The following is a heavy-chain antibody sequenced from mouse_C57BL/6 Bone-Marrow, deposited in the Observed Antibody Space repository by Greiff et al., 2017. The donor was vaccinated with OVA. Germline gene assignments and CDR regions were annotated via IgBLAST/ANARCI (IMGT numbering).Heavy chain of an antibody. CDR3: TGYYGTEFAY. V-gene: IGHV1-15*01. Sequence: VKLQESGAELVRPGASVTLSCKASGYTFTDYEMHWVKQTPVHGLEWIGAIDPETGGTAYNQKFKGKAILTADKSSSTAYMELRSLTSEDSAVYYCTGYYGTEFAYWGQGTLVTVSA. CDR1: GYTFTDYE. J-gene: IGHJ3*01. D-gene: IGHD1-1*01. CDR2: IDPETGGT.